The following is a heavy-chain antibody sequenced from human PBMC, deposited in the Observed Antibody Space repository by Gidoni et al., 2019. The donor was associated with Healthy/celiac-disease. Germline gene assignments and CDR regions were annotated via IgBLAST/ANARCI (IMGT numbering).Heavy chain of an antibody. CDR1: GYPFTSYY. D-gene: IGHD6-6*01. V-gene: IGHV1-46*01. CDR3: ARDLLSSSLYYYYGMDV. Sequence: QVQLVQSGAEVKKPGASVKVSCKASGYPFTSYYMHWVRQAPGQGLEWMGIINPSGGSTSYAQKFQGRVTMTRDTSTSTVYMELSSLRSEDTAVYYCARDLLSSSLYYYYGMDVWGQGTTVTVSS. CDR2: INPSGGST. J-gene: IGHJ6*02.